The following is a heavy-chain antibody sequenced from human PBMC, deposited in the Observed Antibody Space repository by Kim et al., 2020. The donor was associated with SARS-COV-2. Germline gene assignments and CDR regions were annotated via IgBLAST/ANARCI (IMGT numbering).Heavy chain of an antibody. V-gene: IGHV4-59*01. Sequence: SETLSLTCTVSGGSISSYYWSWIRQPPGKGLEWIGYIYYSGSTNYNPSLKSRVTISVDTSKNQFSLKLSSVTAADTAVYYCAREGGYSYGPQREYYFDYWGQGTLVTVSS. J-gene: IGHJ4*02. D-gene: IGHD5-18*01. CDR1: GGSISSYY. CDR2: IYYSGST. CDR3: AREGGYSYGPQREYYFDY.